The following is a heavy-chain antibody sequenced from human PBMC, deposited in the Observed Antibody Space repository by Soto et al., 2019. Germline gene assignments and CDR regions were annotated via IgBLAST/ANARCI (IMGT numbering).Heavy chain of an antibody. D-gene: IGHD3-10*01. CDR3: ARGQAIRRITMVRGVNFDY. V-gene: IGHV4-34*01. J-gene: IGHJ4*02. CDR2: INHSGST. Sequence: PSETLSLTCAVYGGSFSGYYWSWIRQPPGKGLEWIGEINHSGSTNYNPSLKSRVTISVDTSKNQFSLKLSSVTAADTAVYYCARGQAIRRITMVRGVNFDYWGQGTLVTVSS. CDR1: GGSFSGYY.